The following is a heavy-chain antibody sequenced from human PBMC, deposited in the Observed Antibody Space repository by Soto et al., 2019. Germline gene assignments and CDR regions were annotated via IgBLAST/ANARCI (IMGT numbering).Heavy chain of an antibody. V-gene: IGHV1-18*04. Sequence: ASVKVSCKASGYTFTSYGISWVRQAPGQGLEWMGWISAYNGNTNYAQKLQGRVTMTTDTSTSTAYMELRSLRPDDTAVYYCARDPPKFRRHYYYYGMDVWGQGTTVTVSS. CDR2: ISAYNGNT. CDR1: GYTFTSYG. J-gene: IGHJ6*02. CDR3: ARDPPKFRRHYYYYGMDV.